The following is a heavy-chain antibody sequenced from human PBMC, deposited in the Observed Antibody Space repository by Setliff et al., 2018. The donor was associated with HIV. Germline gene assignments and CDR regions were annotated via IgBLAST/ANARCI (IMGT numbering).Heavy chain of an antibody. D-gene: IGHD1-1*01. J-gene: IGHJ3*01. CDR2: VIPSFATA. CDR1: GGTFKNLA. Sequence: SVKVSCKASGGTFKNLAISWVRQAPGQGLEWMGGVIPSFATANYAQKFQGRITITADELTSTVYMDLNSLKSEDSAFYYCANPHDGGAFDVWGQGTAVTVSS. CDR3: ANPHDGGAFDV. V-gene: IGHV1-69*13.